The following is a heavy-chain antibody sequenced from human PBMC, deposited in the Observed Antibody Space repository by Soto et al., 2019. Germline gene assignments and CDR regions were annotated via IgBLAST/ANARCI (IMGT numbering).Heavy chain of an antibody. J-gene: IGHJ4*02. V-gene: IGHV3-33*01. Sequence: QVQLVESGGGVVQPGRSLRLSCAASGFTFSGYGMHWVRQAPGKGLEWVAVIWYDGSNENYADSVKGRFTISRDNSKNTLYLQMNSLRVEDTAVYYCTRRFSDGWYSDYWGQGTLVTVSS. CDR1: GFTFSGYG. CDR3: TRRFSDGWYSDY. CDR2: IWYDGSNE. D-gene: IGHD6-19*01.